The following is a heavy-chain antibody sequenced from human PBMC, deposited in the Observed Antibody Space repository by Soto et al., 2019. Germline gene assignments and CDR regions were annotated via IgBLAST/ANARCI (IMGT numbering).Heavy chain of an antibody. J-gene: IGHJ3*02. CDR2: IKQDGSEK. CDR3: ARVIPRPNDYGDYGRFEDAFDI. D-gene: IGHD4-17*01. CDR1: GFTFSSYW. V-gene: IGHV3-7*04. Sequence: PGGSLRLSCAASGFTFSSYWMSWVRQAPGKGLEWVANIKQDGSEKYYVDSVKGRFTISRDNAKNSLYLQMNSLRAEDTAVYYCARVIPRPNDYGDYGRFEDAFDIWGQGKMVTVSS.